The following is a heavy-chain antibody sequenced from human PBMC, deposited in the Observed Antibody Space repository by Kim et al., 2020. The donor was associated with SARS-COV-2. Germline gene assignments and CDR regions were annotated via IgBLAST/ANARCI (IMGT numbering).Heavy chain of an antibody. CDR2: IYYSGST. V-gene: IGHV4-31*03. CDR3: ARYSSSSDLDY. D-gene: IGHD6-6*01. J-gene: IGHJ4*02. CDR1: GGSISSGGYY. Sequence: SETLSLTCTVSGGSISSGGYYWSWIRQHPGKGLEWIGYIYYSGSTYYNPSLKSRVTISVDTSKNQFSLKLSSVTAADTAVYYCARYSSSSDLDYWGQGTLVTVSS.